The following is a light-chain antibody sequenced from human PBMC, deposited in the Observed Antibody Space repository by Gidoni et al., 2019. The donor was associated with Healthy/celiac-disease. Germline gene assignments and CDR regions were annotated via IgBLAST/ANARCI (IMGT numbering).Light chain of an antibody. CDR2: RAS. Sequence: DIVMTQSPDSLAVSLGERATIRCRSSQSVLASFNNNNYLTWYQQKPGQPPHLLIYRASTRESGVPDRFSGSGSGTDFTLTISSLQAEDGAVYYCQQYYSTPSFXGXTKVEIK. CDR1: QSVLASFNNNNY. J-gene: IGKJ4*01. V-gene: IGKV4-1*01. CDR3: QQYYSTPS.